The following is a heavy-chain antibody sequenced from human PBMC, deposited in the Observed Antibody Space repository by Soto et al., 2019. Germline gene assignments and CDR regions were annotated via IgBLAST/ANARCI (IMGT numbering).Heavy chain of an antibody. Sequence: QVQLVESGGGVVQPGRSLRLSCAASGFTFSSYGMHWVRQAPGKGLEWVAVIWYDGSNKYYADSVKGRFTISRDNSKNTLNLQINSLRAEDTAVYYCARGESAYYDSSGKDAFDIWGQGTMVTVSS. CDR2: IWYDGSNK. D-gene: IGHD3-22*01. CDR1: GFTFSSYG. J-gene: IGHJ3*02. V-gene: IGHV3-33*01. CDR3: ARGESAYYDSSGKDAFDI.